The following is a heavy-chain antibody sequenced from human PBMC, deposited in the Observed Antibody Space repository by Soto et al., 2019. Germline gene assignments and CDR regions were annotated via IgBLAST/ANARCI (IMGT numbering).Heavy chain of an antibody. J-gene: IGHJ5*02. CDR2: INQSGTT. Sequence: ETLSLTCAVYGWSFSVYYWSWIRQSPGKGLEWIGEINQSGTTSYNPSLKSRVTISLDTANNHFSLKLTSVTAADTAVYYCARAVPAAKWFDPWGQGTLVTVSS. CDR3: ARAVPAAKWFDP. D-gene: IGHD2-2*01. CDR1: GWSFSVYY. V-gene: IGHV4-34*01.